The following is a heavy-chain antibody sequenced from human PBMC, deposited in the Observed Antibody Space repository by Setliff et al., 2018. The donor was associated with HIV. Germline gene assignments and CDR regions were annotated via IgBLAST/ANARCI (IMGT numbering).Heavy chain of an antibody. CDR1: GYTFTSYG. J-gene: IGHJ4*02. V-gene: IGHV1-18*01. D-gene: IGHD3-3*01. CDR2: ISAYNGNT. Sequence: ASVKVSCKASGYTFTSYGISWVRQAPGQGLEWMGWISAYNGNTNYAQKLQGRVTMTTDTSTSTAYMELRSLRSDDTAVYYCARCRKSTYYDFWSGYSTPPHFDYWGQGTLVTVSS. CDR3: ARCRKSTYYDFWSGYSTPPHFDY.